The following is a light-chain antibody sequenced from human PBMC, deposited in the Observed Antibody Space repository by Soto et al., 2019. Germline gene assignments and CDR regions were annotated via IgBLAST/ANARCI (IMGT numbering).Light chain of an antibody. J-gene: IGKJ2*01. CDR2: WAS. Sequence: DILMTQSPDSLAVSLGERATINCTSSQSILYSSNNKDFLAWYQQKPGQPPKLLIHWASSREFGVPDRFSGSGSGTDFTRTIRRLQAEDLAVYFCQQYFSFPYTFGQGTQLEIK. CDR1: QSILYSSNNKDF. V-gene: IGKV4-1*01. CDR3: QQYFSFPYT.